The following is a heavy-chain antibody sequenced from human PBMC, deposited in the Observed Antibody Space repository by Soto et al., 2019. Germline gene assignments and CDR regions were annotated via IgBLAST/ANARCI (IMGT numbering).Heavy chain of an antibody. CDR2: IYTSGST. Sequence: SETLSLTCPVSGGSISTYSWSWIRQPAGKGLEWIGRIYTSGSTNYNPSLKSRVTMSVDTSKNQFSLKLSSVTAADTAVYYCATGGSYVAFDIWGQGTMVTVS. CDR1: GGSISTYS. V-gene: IGHV4-4*07. CDR3: ATGGSYVAFDI. D-gene: IGHD1-26*01. J-gene: IGHJ3*02.